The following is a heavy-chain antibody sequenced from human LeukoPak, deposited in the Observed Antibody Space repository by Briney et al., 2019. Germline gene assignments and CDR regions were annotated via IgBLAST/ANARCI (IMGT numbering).Heavy chain of an antibody. CDR2: ISGSGGST. J-gene: IGHJ4*02. D-gene: IGHD2-8*01. CDR1: GFTFSSYA. V-gene: IGHV3-23*01. CDR3: AKDRSCTNNICHGDFDY. Sequence: PGGSLRLSCAASGFTFSSYAMSWVRQAPGKGLEWVSDISGSGGSTCYADSVKGRFTISRDNSKNTLYLQMNSLRAEDTAVYYCAKDRSCTNNICHGDFDYWGQGTLVTVSS.